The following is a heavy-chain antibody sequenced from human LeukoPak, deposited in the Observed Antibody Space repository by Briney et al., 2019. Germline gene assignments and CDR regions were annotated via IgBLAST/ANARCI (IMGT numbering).Heavy chain of an antibody. CDR3: TTDPGQRYYYYYGMDV. CDR1: GFTFSNAW. J-gene: IGHJ6*02. V-gene: IGHV3-15*01. CDR2: IKSKTDGGTT. Sequence: GGSLRLSCAASGFTFSNAWMSWVRQAPGKGLEWVGRIKSKTDGGTTDYAAPVKGRFTISRDDPKDTLYLQMNSLKTEDTAVYYCTTDPGQRYYYYYGMDVWGQGTTVTVSS.